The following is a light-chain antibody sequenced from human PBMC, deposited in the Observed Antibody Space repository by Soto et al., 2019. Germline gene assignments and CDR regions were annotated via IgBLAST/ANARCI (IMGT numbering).Light chain of an antibody. V-gene: IGKV1-5*01. J-gene: IGKJ4*01. Sequence: GDRVTITCRASQPLRTWLAWYQQKPGKAPKLLIYDVSILQSGVPSRFSGSGSGTEFTLTISSLQPDDFATYYCQQYNGYPLTFGGGTKVEFK. CDR1: QPLRTW. CDR3: QQYNGYPLT. CDR2: DVS.